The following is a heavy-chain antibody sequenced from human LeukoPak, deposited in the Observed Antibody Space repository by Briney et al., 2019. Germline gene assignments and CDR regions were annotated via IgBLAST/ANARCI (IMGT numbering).Heavy chain of an antibody. V-gene: IGHV4-31*03. J-gene: IGHJ3*02. D-gene: IGHD2-15*01. Sequence: SETLSLTCTVSGGSISSGGYYWSWIRQHPGKGLEWIGYIYYSGSTYYNPSLKSRVTISVDTSKNQFSLKLSSVTAADTAVYYCARERSPGIDDAFDIRGQGTMVTVSS. CDR2: IYYSGST. CDR1: GGSISSGGYY. CDR3: ARERSPGIDDAFDI.